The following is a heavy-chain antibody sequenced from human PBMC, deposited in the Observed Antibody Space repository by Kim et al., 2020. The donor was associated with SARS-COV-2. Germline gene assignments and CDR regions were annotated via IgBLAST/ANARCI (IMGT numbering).Heavy chain of an antibody. Sequence: GGSLRLSCAASGFTFSSYAMHWVRQAPGKGLEWVAVISYDGSNKYYADSVKGRFTISRDNSKNTLYLQMNSLRAEDTAVYYCARVRGGGYIYGEFDYWGQGTLVTVSS. CDR1: GFTFSSYA. D-gene: IGHD5-18*01. CDR2: ISYDGSNK. V-gene: IGHV3-30*04. CDR3: ARVRGGGYIYGEFDY. J-gene: IGHJ4*02.